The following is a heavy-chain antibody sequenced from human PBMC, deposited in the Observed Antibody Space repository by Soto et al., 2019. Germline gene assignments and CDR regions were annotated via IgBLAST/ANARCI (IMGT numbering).Heavy chain of an antibody. J-gene: IGHJ5*01. D-gene: IGHD2-15*01. CDR3: VRDGAXXYGLGWFDP. CDR1: GDSISRGGYY. CDR2: IYYSGST. V-gene: IGHV4-31*03. Sequence: QVQLQESGPGLVKPSQTLSLTCTVSGDSISRGGYYYNWIRQLPGKSLEWIGYIYYSGSTNYNPFLKKRVTIXVXXSXXXLSLQLRXXXAAXTAVYYCVRDGAXXYGLGWFDPWGQGTLVTVSS.